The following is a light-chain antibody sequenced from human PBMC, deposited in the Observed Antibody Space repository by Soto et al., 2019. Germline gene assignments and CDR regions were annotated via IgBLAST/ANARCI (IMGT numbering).Light chain of an antibody. V-gene: IGLV1-44*01. CDR1: SSNIGSNT. Sequence: QSVLTQPPSASGTPGQRVTISCSGSSSNIGSNTVDWYQQLPGTAPKLLIYNNNQRPSGVPVRFSGSKSGTSASLAISGLQSEDEADYYCATWDDRLNGYVFGTVTKLTVL. CDR3: ATWDDRLNGYV. CDR2: NNN. J-gene: IGLJ1*01.